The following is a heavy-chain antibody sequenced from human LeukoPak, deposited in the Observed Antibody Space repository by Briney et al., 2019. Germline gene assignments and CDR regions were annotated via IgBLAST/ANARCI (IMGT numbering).Heavy chain of an antibody. D-gene: IGHD1-26*01. Sequence: AGRSLRLSCAASGFTFSSYGMRWVRQAPGKGLEWVAVISYDGSNKYYADSVKGRFTISRDNSKNTLYLQMNSLRAEDTAVYYCAKVAPWVVGYYFDYWGQGTLVTVSS. J-gene: IGHJ4*02. CDR3: AKVAPWVVGYYFDY. CDR1: GFTFSSYG. CDR2: ISYDGSNK. V-gene: IGHV3-30*18.